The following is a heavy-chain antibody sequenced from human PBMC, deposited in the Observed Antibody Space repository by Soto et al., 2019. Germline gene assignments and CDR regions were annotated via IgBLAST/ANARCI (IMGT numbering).Heavy chain of an antibody. CDR3: ARVAAGSYLSYYYGMDV. CDR1: GLTFSSYS. Sequence: GRSLRVSCAASGLTFSSYSMNWVRKAPEKGLEWVSSISSSSSYIYYADSVKGRFTISRDNAKNSLYLQMNSLRAEDTAVYYCARVAAGSYLSYYYGMDVWGQGTTVTVSS. J-gene: IGHJ6*02. V-gene: IGHV3-21*01. CDR2: ISSSSSYI. D-gene: IGHD1-26*01.